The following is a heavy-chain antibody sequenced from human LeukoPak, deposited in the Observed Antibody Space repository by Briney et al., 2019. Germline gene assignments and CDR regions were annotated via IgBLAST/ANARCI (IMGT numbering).Heavy chain of an antibody. V-gene: IGHV3-21*01. D-gene: IGHD3-10*01. J-gene: IGHJ3*02. Sequence: GGSLRLSCAASGFTFSSYSMNWVRQAPGKGLEWVSSISSSSSYIYYADSVKGRFTISRDNAKNSLYLQMNSLRAEDTAVYYCARDRGSGIPHGFDIWGQGTMVTVSS. CDR1: GFTFSSYS. CDR2: ISSSSSYI. CDR3: ARDRGSGIPHGFDI.